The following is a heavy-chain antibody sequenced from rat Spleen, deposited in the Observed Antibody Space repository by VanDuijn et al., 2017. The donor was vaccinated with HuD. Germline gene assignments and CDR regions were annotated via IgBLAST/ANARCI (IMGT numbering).Heavy chain of an antibody. V-gene: IGHV5-46*01. D-gene: IGHD4-3*01. CDR2: ISSGGSS. CDR3: TLIRGSWYFDF. J-gene: IGHJ1*01. Sequence: EVQLVESGGDLVQPGRSLKLSCAASGFTFSNYPMTWVRQAPTKGLEWVATISSGGSSYFRDAVKGRFTISRDNAKSTLYLQMNSLRSEDTATYFCTLIRGSWYFDFWGPGTMVTVSS. CDR1: GFTFSNYP.